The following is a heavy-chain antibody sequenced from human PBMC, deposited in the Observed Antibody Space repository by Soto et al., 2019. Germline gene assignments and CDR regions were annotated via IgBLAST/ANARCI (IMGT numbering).Heavy chain of an antibody. CDR1: NGSITSSGYY. J-gene: IGHJ4*02. D-gene: IGHD1-26*01. CDR3: ARMSGTYYVPDY. V-gene: IGHV4-31*03. CDR2: IYHSGTT. Sequence: QVQLQESGPRLVEASQTLSLTCTVSNGSITSSGYYWSWIRQPPGKRLEWIGDIYHSGTTFYSPSLQSRLTMSVDTSKNQFSLTLSSVTAADTAVYHCARMSGTYYVPDYWGQGTLVTVSS.